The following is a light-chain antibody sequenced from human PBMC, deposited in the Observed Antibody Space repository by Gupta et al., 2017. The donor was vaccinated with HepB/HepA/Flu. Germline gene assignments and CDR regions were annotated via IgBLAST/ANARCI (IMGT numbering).Light chain of an antibody. CDR2: QDS. V-gene: IGLV3-1*01. CDR3: QAWDSYNVV. CDR1: KLGEKF. J-gene: IGLJ2*01. Sequence: SYELTQPPSVSVSPGQTATFTCSGAKLGEKFANWYQQRPVQSPVLVIYQDSKRPSGIPERLSGSNSGNTATLTIRGTQAMDEADYYCQAWDSYNVVFGGGTKLTVL.